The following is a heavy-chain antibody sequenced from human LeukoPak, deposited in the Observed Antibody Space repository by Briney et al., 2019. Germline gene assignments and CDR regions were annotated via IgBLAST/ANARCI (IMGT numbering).Heavy chain of an antibody. D-gene: IGHD2-8*02. CDR1: GGSIGSYY. Sequence: PSETLSLTCTVSGGSIGSYYWNWIRQAPGKGLEWIGYIHYSGSTNHNSSLKCRVTMSVDTSKNQFSLKLSSVTTADTAVYYCSRDPLVNWYFDLWGRGTLVTVSS. V-gene: IGHV4-59*01. CDR2: IHYSGST. J-gene: IGHJ2*01. CDR3: SRDPLVNWYFDL.